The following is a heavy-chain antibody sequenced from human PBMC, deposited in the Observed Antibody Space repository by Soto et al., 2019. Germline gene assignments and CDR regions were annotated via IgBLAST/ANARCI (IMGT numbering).Heavy chain of an antibody. CDR2: IFYTGNA. J-gene: IGHJ5*02. CDR1: GVSINSPDYY. CDR3: AKETTSVRFDP. V-gene: IGHV4-30-4*01. Sequence: SETLSLTCTVSGVSINSPDYYWSWIRQPPGKGLEWIGYIFYTGNAYYNPSLRTRAAISIDTSKNQFSLRLSSVTAADTAVYYCAKETTSVRFDPWGPGALVTVSS.